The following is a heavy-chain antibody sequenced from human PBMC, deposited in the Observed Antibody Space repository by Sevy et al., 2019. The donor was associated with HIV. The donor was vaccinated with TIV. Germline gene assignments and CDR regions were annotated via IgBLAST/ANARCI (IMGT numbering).Heavy chain of an antibody. CDR1: GFTFSSAW. D-gene: IGHD5-12*01. CDR2: IKSEIDGGAI. Sequence: GGSLRLSCAASGFTFSSAWMSWVRQAPGKGLEWVGRIKSEIDGGAIDYAAPVKGRFRISREDSKNTVYLQMNSLKTEDTAVCYCITDPGYRGDDEEGINCYYYGMDVWGQGTTVTVSS. V-gene: IGHV3-15*01. J-gene: IGHJ6*02. CDR3: ITDPGYRGDDEEGINCYYYGMDV.